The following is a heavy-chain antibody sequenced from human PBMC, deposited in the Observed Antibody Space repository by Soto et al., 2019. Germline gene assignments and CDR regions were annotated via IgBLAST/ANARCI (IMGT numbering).Heavy chain of an antibody. J-gene: IGHJ6*02. CDR3: ARYDCCSTSCREGARRDGVVDV. V-gene: IGHV1-69*02. Sequence: QVQLVQSGATVQKTGSSVKVSCQASGGTFSSYTISWVRQAHGQGLEWMGRIIPILGIANYAQKFQGRVTITEDKSTIPAYMELSSLRSEDTAVYYCARYDCCSTSCREGARRDGVVDVWGQGPTVTVSS. CDR1: GGTFSSYT. CDR2: IIPILGIA. D-gene: IGHD2-2*01.